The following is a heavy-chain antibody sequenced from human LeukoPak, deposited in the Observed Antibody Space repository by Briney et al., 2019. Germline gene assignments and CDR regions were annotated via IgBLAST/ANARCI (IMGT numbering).Heavy chain of an antibody. D-gene: IGHD3-10*01. J-gene: IGHJ2*01. CDR2: FSFDGAI. V-gene: IGHV4-59*02. CDR1: GGSVTTNY. Sequence: SETLSLTCSVFGGSVTTNYWSWVRQPPGKELEWIGIFSFDGAISYNPSLNSRVTISVDTSKNQFSLKLSSVTAADTAVYYCARDRGPLYGSGSLGWYFDLWGRGTLVTVSS. CDR3: ARDRGPLYGSGSLGWYFDL.